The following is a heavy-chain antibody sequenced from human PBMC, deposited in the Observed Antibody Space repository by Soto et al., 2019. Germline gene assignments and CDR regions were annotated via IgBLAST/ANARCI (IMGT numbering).Heavy chain of an antibody. Sequence: ASVKVSCKASGYTFTSYGISWVRQAPGQGLEWMGWISAYDGNTNYAQKLQGRVTMTKDTSTSTAYRELRSLRSAATALYSFPRVFVFLSIWGRYRSSAPVDYWGQGTLVTVSS. V-gene: IGHV1-18*01. CDR1: GYTFTSYG. D-gene: IGHD3-16*02. CDR3: PRVFVFLSIWGRYRSSAPVDY. CDR2: ISAYDGNT. J-gene: IGHJ4*02.